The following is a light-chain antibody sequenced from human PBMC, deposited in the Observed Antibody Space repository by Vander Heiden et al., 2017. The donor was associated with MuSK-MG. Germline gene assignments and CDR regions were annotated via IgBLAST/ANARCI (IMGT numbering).Light chain of an antibody. J-gene: IGKJ1*01. Sequence: IQFTESPSSVSASVGDRVTITFRASQGIIAGVAWYQQRPGKAPKLLIYAASNLHSGVPSRFSGSVSGTDFTLTISSLQPEDFGTYYCHQTVSFPRSFGPGTKVEIK. V-gene: IGKV1-12*01. CDR3: HQTVSFPRS. CDR2: AAS. CDR1: QGIIAG.